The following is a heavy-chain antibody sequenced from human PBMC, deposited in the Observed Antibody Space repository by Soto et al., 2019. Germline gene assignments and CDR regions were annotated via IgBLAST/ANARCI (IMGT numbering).Heavy chain of an antibody. CDR3: AKDDQELMVYAISTVCLDY. Sequence: HPGGSLRLSCAASGFTFSSYGMHWVRPAPGKGLEWVAVISYDGSNKYYADSVKGRFTISRDNSKNTLYLQMNSLRAEDTAVYYCAKDDQELMVYAISTVCLDYWGQGTLVTVSS. CDR1: GFTFSSYG. J-gene: IGHJ4*02. D-gene: IGHD2-8*01. V-gene: IGHV3-30*18. CDR2: ISYDGSNK.